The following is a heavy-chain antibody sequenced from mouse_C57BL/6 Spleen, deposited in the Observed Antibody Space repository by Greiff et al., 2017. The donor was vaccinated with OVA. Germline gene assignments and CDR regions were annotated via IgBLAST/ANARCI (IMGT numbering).Heavy chain of an antibody. J-gene: IGHJ1*03. V-gene: IGHV1-80*01. CDR3: ARSGWDDWYFDV. Sequence: QVQLKESGAELVKPGASVKISCKASGYAFSSYWMNWVKQRPGKGLEWIGQIYPGDGDSNYNGKFKGKATLTADKSSSTAYMQLSSLTSEDSAVYFCARSGWDDWYFDVWGTGTTVTVSS. CDR2: IYPGDGDS. D-gene: IGHD3-2*02. CDR1: GYAFSSYW.